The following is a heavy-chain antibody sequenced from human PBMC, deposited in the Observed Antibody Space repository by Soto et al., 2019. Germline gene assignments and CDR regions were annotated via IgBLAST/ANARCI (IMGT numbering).Heavy chain of an antibody. J-gene: IGHJ4*02. D-gene: IGHD3-9*01. CDR1: GGSVSSGNYY. CDR2: IYYSGST. Sequence: PSETLSLTCTVSGGSVSSGNYYWSWIRQPPGKGLECIGYIYYSGSTYYNPSLKSRVTISVDTSKNQFSLKLSSVTAADTAVYYCATYDIFTGYYGFDNWGQGTLFTVSS. V-gene: IGHV4-30-4*08. CDR3: ATYDIFTGYYGFDN.